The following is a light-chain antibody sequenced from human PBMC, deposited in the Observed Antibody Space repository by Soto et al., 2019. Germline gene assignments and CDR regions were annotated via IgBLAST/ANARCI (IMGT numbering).Light chain of an antibody. Sequence: DIQMTQSPSTLSASVGDRVTITCRASQSISTWLAWYQQEPGKAPKLLIHKASSLQSGVPSRFSGSGSGTDFTLTISSLHPDDVAADYCQQYNSYAPTFGPGTRVEIK. CDR2: KAS. CDR3: QQYNSYAPT. V-gene: IGKV1-5*03. J-gene: IGKJ1*01. CDR1: QSISTW.